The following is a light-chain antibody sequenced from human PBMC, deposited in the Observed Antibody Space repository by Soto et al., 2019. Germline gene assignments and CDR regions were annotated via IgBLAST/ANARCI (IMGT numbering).Light chain of an antibody. V-gene: IGKV3-15*01. CDR2: GAS. CDR3: QQYNNWPRT. J-gene: IGKJ2*01. Sequence: EIVMTHSPATLSVSPGERATLSCRASQSVSSNLAWYQHKPGQPPRLLIYGASTRATGIPARFSGSGSGTEFTLTISSLQSEDFAVYYCQQYNNWPRTFGQGTKLEIK. CDR1: QSVSSN.